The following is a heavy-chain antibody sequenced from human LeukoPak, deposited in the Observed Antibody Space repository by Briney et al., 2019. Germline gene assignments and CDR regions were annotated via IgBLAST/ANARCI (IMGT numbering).Heavy chain of an antibody. V-gene: IGHV3-23*01. Sequence: GGSLRLSCAASGFTFSSYAMTWVRQAPGKGLEWVSTISDSGSNTYYADSVKGRFTISRDNSKNTLYLQMNSLRAEDTAVYYCARGAFDYYDSSGLYYFDYWGQGTLVTVSS. CDR2: ISDSGSNT. D-gene: IGHD3-22*01. J-gene: IGHJ4*02. CDR1: GFTFSSYA. CDR3: ARGAFDYYDSSGLYYFDY.